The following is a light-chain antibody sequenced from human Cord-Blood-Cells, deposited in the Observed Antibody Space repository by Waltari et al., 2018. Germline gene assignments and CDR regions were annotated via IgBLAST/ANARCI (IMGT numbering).Light chain of an antibody. CDR2: AAS. J-gene: IGKJ2*01. Sequence: VIWLSQSPSLLSASTGDRVTSSCWMSQGISSYLAWYQQKPGKAPELLIYAASTLQSGVPSRFSGSGSGTDFTLTISCLQSEDFATYYCQQYYSFPYTFGQGTKLEIK. CDR1: QGISSY. CDR3: QQYYSFPYT. V-gene: IGKV1D-8*01.